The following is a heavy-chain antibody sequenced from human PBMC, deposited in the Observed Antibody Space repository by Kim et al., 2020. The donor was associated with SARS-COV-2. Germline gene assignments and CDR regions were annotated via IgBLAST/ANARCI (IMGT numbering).Heavy chain of an antibody. CDR1: GGSISSSSYY. CDR3: ASPGAKGGNYDFWSGYFSMVRHYGMDV. J-gene: IGHJ6*02. CDR2: IYYSGST. V-gene: IGHV4-39*01. Sequence: SETLSLTCTVSGGSISSSSYYWGWIRQPPGKGLEWIGSIYYSGSTYYNPSLKSRVTISVDTSKNQFSLKLSSVTAADTAVYYCASPGAKGGNYDFWSGYFSMVRHYGMDVCGHVTTLSVSS. D-gene: IGHD3-3*01.